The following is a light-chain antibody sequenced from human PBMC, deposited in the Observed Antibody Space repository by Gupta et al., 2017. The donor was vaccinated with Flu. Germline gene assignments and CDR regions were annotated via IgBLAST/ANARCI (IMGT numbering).Light chain of an antibody. CDR3: SSYTSSSTPWV. CDR2: EVT. J-gene: IGLJ3*02. Sequence: QSALTQPASVSGSPGQSIPISCTGTSSDVGGYKYVSWYQQYPGKAPKLIIYEVTDRPSGVSNRFSGSKSGNTASLTISGLQAEDEADYYCSSYTSSSTPWVFGGGTKLTVL. V-gene: IGLV2-14*01. CDR1: SSDVGGYKY.